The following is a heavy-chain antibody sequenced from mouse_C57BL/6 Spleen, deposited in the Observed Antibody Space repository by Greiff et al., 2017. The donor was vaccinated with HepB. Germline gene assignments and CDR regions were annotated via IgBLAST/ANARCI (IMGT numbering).Heavy chain of an antibody. V-gene: IGHV1-18*01. D-gene: IGHD1-1*01. J-gene: IGHJ4*01. CDR2: INPNNGGT. Sequence: VHVKQSGPELVKPGASVKIPCKASGYTFTDYNMDWVKQSHGKSLEWIGDINPNNGGTIYNQKFKGKATLTVDKSSSTAYMELRSLTSEDTAVYYCARWATDYYGSSYYAMDYWGQGTSVTVSS. CDR3: ARWATDYYGSSYYAMDY. CDR1: GYTFTDYN.